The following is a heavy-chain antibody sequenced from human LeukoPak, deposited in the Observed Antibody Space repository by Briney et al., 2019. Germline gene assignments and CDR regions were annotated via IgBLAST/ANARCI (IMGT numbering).Heavy chain of an antibody. CDR2: MKQDGSEK. J-gene: IGHJ4*02. D-gene: IGHD3-22*01. V-gene: IGHV3-7*01. Sequence: PGGSLRLSCAASGFTFSSYWMNWVRQAPGKGLEWVANMKQDGSEKYYVDSVKGRFTISRDNAKNSLYLQMNSLRAEDTAVYYCARTPDYDSSGYYFLFDYWGQGTLVTVSS. CDR3: ARTPDYDSSGYYFLFDY. CDR1: GFTFSSYW.